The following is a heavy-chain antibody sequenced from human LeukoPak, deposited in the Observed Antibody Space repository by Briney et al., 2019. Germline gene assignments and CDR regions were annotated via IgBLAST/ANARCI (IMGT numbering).Heavy chain of an antibody. J-gene: IGHJ4*02. Sequence: GGSLRLSCAASGFTFSSYAMSWVRQAPGKGLEWVSAISGSGGSTYYADSVKGRFTISRDNSKNTLYLQMNSLRAEDAAVYYCATAGSYPYYFDYWGQGTLVTVSS. D-gene: IGHD1-26*01. CDR1: GFTFSSYA. CDR2: ISGSGGST. V-gene: IGHV3-23*01. CDR3: ATAGSYPYYFDY.